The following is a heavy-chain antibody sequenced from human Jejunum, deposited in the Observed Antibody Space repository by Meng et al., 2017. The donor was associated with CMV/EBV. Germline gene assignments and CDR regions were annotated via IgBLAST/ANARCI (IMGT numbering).Heavy chain of an antibody. CDR2: IRYDGTVQ. Sequence: QVQLVALGGGLVQPGGSRGLSCAAFGFTFSIYGMHWVRQAPGKGLEWVAFIRYDGTVQNYADSVKGRFTISRDNSWNMLSLEMNSLRPEDTAVYYCAKVGFGWYSIDYWGQGTLVTVSS. CDR1: GFTFSIYG. V-gene: IGHV3-30*02. D-gene: IGHD6-19*01. J-gene: IGHJ4*02. CDR3: AKVGFGWYSIDY.